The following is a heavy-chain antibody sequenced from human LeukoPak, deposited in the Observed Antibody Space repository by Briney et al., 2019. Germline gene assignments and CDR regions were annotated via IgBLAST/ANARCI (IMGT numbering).Heavy chain of an antibody. J-gene: IGHJ4*02. CDR3: ARAPVLGLVY. V-gene: IGHV3-74*01. CDR2: INSDGSGT. D-gene: IGHD6-19*01. Sequence: GGSLRLSCAASGFTFNSYWMHWVRQAPGKGLVWVSRINSDGSGTSDADFVKGRFTISRDNSKNTLYLQMNSLRAEDTAMYYCARAPVLGLVYWGQGTLVTVSS. CDR1: GFTFNSYW.